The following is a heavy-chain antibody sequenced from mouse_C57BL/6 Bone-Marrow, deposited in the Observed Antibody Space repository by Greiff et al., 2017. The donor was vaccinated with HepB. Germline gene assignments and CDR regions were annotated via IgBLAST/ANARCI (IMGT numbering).Heavy chain of an antibody. D-gene: IGHD2-1*01. J-gene: IGHJ3*01. Sequence: VQLQQSGPVLVKPGASVKMSCKASGYTFTDYYMNWGKQSNGKSLEWIGVINPYNGGTSDNQKFKGKAPLTVDKSSSTAYMELNSLTSEDSAVYYCAREGNYGNYGFAYWGQGTLVTVSA. CDR2: INPYNGGT. CDR3: AREGNYGNYGFAY. CDR1: GYTFTDYY. V-gene: IGHV1-19*01.